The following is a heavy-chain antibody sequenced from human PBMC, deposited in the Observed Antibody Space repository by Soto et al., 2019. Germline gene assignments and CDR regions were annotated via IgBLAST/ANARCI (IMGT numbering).Heavy chain of an antibody. CDR1: GFSLSTSGMC. CDR3: ARYYYDSSGYLDY. D-gene: IGHD3-22*01. CDR2: IDWDDDK. Sequence: SGPTLVNPTHTLTLTCTFSGFSLSTSGMCVSWIRQPPGKALDWLALIDWDDDKYYSTSLKTRLTIYKDTSKNQVVLTMSNMDPFDTATYYSARYYYDSSGYLDYCGQVTLVTVCS. J-gene: IGHJ4*02. V-gene: IGHV2-70*01.